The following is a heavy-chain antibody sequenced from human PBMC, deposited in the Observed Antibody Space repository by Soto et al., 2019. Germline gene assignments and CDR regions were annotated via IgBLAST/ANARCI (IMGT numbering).Heavy chain of an antibody. D-gene: IGHD5-18*01. CDR3: ARDRGRMVRPSFYYGMDV. CDR1: GGSISSSNW. CDR2: IYHSGST. Sequence: SETLSLTCAVSGGSISSSNWWSWVRQPPGKGLEWIGEIYHSGSTNYNPSLKSRVTISVDKSKNQFSLKLSSVTAADTAVYYCARDRGRMVRPSFYYGMDVWGQGTTVTVSS. V-gene: IGHV4-4*02. J-gene: IGHJ6*02.